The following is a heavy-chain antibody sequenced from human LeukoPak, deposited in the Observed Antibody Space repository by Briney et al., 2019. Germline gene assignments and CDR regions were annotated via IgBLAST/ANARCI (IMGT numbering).Heavy chain of an antibody. J-gene: IGHJ4*02. CDR2: ISGSCGST. V-gene: IGHV3-23*01. Sequence: GGSLRLSCAASGFTFSSYAMSWVRQAPGKGLEGVSAISGSCGSTYYADSVKGRFTISRDNSKNTLYLQMNSLRAEDTAVYYCACRGYYDSSGYYSGGGDYWGQGTLVTVSS. CDR1: GFTFSSYA. D-gene: IGHD3-22*01. CDR3: ACRGYYDSSGYYSGGGDY.